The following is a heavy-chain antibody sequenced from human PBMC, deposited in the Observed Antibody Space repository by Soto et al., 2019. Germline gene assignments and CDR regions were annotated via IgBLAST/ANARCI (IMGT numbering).Heavy chain of an antibody. CDR1: GYTFTSYG. Sequence: ASVKVSFKASGYTFTSYGIGWVRQAPGQGLEWMGWISAYNGNTNYAQKLQGRVTMTTDTSTSTAYMELRSLRSDDTAVYYCARDGSYYYDSSAINWFDPWGQGTLVTVSS. CDR2: ISAYNGNT. D-gene: IGHD3-22*01. CDR3: ARDGSYYYDSSAINWFDP. J-gene: IGHJ5*02. V-gene: IGHV1-18*04.